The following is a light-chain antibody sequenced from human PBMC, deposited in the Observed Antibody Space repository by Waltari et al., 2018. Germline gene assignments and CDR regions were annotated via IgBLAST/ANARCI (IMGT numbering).Light chain of an antibody. Sequence: EFVLTQSQGTLSLSPGERATLPCRPSQSVSSSYLAGYQQKPGQAPRLLIYGASSRATGIPDRFSGSDSGTDFTLTISRLEPEDFAVYYCQQYGSSPPTFGQGTRVEIK. CDR3: QQYGSSPPT. J-gene: IGKJ1*01. V-gene: IGKV3-20*01. CDR2: GAS. CDR1: QSVSSSY.